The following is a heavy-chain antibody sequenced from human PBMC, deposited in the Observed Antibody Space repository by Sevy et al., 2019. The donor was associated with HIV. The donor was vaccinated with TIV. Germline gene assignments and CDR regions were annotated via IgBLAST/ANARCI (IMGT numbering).Heavy chain of an antibody. Sequence: SETLSLTCTVSGCSISSSSYYWGWIRQPPGKGLEGIGSIHYSGRTYYNPSLKSRVTISVDTSKNQFSLKRSSGTAADTAVYYFARHRGMATIDYWGQGTLVTVSS. CDR3: ARHRGMATIDY. J-gene: IGHJ4*01. D-gene: IGHD5-12*01. CDR2: IHYSGRT. V-gene: IGHV4-39*01. CDR1: GCSISSSSYY.